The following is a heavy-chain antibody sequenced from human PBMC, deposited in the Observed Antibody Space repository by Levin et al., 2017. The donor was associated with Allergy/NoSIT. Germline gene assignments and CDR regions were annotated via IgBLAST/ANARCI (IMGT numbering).Heavy chain of an antibody. V-gene: IGHV3-30*04. D-gene: IGHD2-8*01. CDR1: GFPFSGYS. J-gene: IGHJ4*02. Sequence: SCAASGFPFSGYSMHWVRQAPGKGLEWVALISYDENKYYADSVKGRFTISRDNSKNTLYLQMNSLRPEDTAIYYCAKDDLSYTTAWGEAFDYWGQGTPVTVSS. CDR2: ISYDENK. CDR3: AKDDLSYTTAWGEAFDY.